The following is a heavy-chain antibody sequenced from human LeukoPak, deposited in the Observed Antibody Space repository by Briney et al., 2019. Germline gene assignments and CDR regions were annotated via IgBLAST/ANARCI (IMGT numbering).Heavy chain of an antibody. CDR3: ARAHHSSNWDLSDY. CDR2: MNPNSGNT. Sequence: ASVKVSYKASGYTFTSYDINWVRQATGQGLEWMGWMNPNSGNTGYAQKFQGRVTMTRNTPISTAYMELSSLRSDDTAVYYCARAHHSSNWDLSDYWGQGTLVTVSS. J-gene: IGHJ4*02. D-gene: IGHD6-13*01. V-gene: IGHV1-8*01. CDR1: GYTFTSYD.